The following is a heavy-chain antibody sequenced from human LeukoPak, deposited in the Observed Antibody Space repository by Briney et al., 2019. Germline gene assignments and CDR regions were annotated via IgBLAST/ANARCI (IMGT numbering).Heavy chain of an antibody. D-gene: IGHD3-10*01. CDR2: IGSAGT. CDR3: AKNLDASGSYFPDE. V-gene: IGHV3-23*01. J-gene: IGHJ4*02. CDR1: GFTIGTYA. Sequence: GGSLRLTCAASGFTIGTYAMTWVRQAPGKGLEWVSGIGSAGTYYADSVKGRFTISRDNSENTLYLQMNSLRAEDTAVYYCAKNLDASGSYFPDEWGQGTLVTVSS.